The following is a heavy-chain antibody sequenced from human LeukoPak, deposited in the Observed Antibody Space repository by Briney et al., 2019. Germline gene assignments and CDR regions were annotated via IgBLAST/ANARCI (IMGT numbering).Heavy chain of an antibody. D-gene: IGHD6-19*01. Sequence: PGGSLRLSCAASGFTFSSYDMHWVRQATGKGLEWVSAIGTAGDTYYPGSVKGRFTISRENAKNSLYLQMNSLRAGDTAVYYCARARRSSGWYDLIDYWGQGTLVTVSS. J-gene: IGHJ4*02. V-gene: IGHV3-13*01. CDR3: ARARRSSGWYDLIDY. CDR1: GFTFSSYD. CDR2: IGTAGDT.